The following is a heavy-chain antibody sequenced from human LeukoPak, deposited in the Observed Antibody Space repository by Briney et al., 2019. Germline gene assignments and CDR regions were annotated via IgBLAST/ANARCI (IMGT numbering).Heavy chain of an antibody. D-gene: IGHD2-15*01. J-gene: IGHJ3*02. Sequence: GGSLRLSCAASGFTFSSSWMSWVRQAPGKGLEWVPSISSSSSYIYYSDSVKGRFTISRDNVKNSLYLQMNSLRAEDTAVYYCARHQGVHCSGGSCTAFDIWGQGTMVTVSS. V-gene: IGHV3-21*06. CDR1: GFTFSSSW. CDR3: ARHQGVHCSGGSCTAFDI. CDR2: ISSSSSYI.